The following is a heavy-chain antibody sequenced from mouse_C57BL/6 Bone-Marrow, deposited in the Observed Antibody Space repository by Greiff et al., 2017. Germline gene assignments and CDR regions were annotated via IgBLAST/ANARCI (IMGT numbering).Heavy chain of an antibody. CDR2: ISYDGSN. V-gene: IGHV3-6*01. D-gene: IGHD2-4*01. Sequence: EVKLMESGPGLVKPSQSLSLTCSVTGYSIASGYYWNWIRQFPGNKLEWMGYISYDGSNNYNPSLKNRISITLDTSKNQFFLKLNSVTTEDTATYYCARAPYYDYGPFDYWGQGTTLTVSS. CDR1: GYSIASGYY. CDR3: ARAPYYDYGPFDY. J-gene: IGHJ2*01.